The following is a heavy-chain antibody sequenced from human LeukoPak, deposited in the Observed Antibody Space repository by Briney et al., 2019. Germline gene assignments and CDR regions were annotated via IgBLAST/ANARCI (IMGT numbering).Heavy chain of an antibody. V-gene: IGHV1-69*05. J-gene: IGHJ5*02. Sequence: SVKVSCKASGGTFSSYAISWVRQAPGQGLEWMGGIIPIFGTANYAQKFQGRVTITTDESTSTAYMELSSLRSEDTAVYYCAGWLSNWFDPWGQGTLVTVSS. CDR2: IIPIFGTA. CDR1: GGTFSSYA. D-gene: IGHD5-12*01. CDR3: AGWLSNWFDP.